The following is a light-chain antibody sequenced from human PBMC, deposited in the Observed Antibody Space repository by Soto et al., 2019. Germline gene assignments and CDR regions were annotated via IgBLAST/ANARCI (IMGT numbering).Light chain of an antibody. CDR2: AAS. V-gene: IGKV1-39*01. Sequence: DIQMTQSPSSLSVSVGDRVTITCRASQSITNYLNWYQQKPGKAPKLLVYAASSLQSGVPSRFSGNGSGTDFTLTISSLQPEDFATYYCQQSDSYPYTFGQGTNLEIK. CDR1: QSITNY. J-gene: IGKJ2*01. CDR3: QQSDSYPYT.